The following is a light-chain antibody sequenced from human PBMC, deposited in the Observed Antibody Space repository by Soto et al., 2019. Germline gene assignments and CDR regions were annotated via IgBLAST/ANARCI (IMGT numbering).Light chain of an antibody. Sequence: QRALTNPASVYGSPGRSSSISCTGTSSDIGGYKYVSWYQQHPGKAPKLMIYDVSNRPSGVSNRFSGSKSGNTATLTISGLQGEDEAEYYCSSYTGGSTCVFGTGTKVIVL. CDR2: DVS. J-gene: IGLJ1*01. V-gene: IGLV2-14*01. CDR1: SSDIGGYKY. CDR3: SSYTGGSTCV.